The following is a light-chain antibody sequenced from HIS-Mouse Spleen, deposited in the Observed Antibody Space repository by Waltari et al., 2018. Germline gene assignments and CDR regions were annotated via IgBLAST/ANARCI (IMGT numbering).Light chain of an antibody. CDR2: DDS. V-gene: IGLV3-21*03. Sequence: SYVLTQPPSVSVAPGKTARITCGGNNIGSKSVHWYQQKPGQAPVLVVYDDSDRPSGITARFSGSNSGNTATLTISRVEAGDEADYYCQVWDSSSDHPNWVFGGGTKLTVL. CDR3: QVWDSSSDHPNWV. J-gene: IGLJ3*02. CDR1: NIGSKS.